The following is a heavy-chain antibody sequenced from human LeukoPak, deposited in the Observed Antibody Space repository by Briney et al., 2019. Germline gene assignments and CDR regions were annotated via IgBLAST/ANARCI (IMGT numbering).Heavy chain of an antibody. CDR1: GYTFTSYD. Sequence: GASVKVSCKASGYTFTSYDINWVRQATGQGLEWMGWMNPNSGNKDYAQKFQGRVTITRNTSISTAYMELSRLRSEETAVYYCARAGGYCGSISCTYYFDCWGQGSLVAVSS. J-gene: IGHJ4*02. CDR2: MNPNSGNK. CDR3: ARAGGYCGSISCTYYFDC. D-gene: IGHD2-2*01. V-gene: IGHV1-8*01.